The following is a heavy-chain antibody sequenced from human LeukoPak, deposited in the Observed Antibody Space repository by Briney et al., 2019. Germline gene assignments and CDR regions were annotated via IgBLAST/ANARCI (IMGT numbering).Heavy chain of an antibody. J-gene: IGHJ4*02. CDR3: ARDGGIAARPLGY. Sequence: PGGSLRLSCAASGFTFSSYEMNWVRQAPGKGLEWVSYISSSSSTIYYADSAKGRFTISRDNAKNSLYLRMNSLRAEDTAVYYCARDGGIAARPLGYWGQGTLVTVSS. CDR1: GFTFSSYE. D-gene: IGHD6-6*01. V-gene: IGHV3-48*01. CDR2: ISSSSSTI.